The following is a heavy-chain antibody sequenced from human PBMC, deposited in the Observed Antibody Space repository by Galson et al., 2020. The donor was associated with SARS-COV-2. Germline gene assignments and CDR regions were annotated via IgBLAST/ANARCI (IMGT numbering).Heavy chain of an antibody. D-gene: IGHD3-10*01. V-gene: IGHV3-23*01. CDR1: GFTFSSTA. J-gene: IGHJ4*02. CDR2: IIARGDFT. CDR3: AKGGVGSHQYGSGSYDY. Sequence: GRSLRLACAASGFTFSSTALNWARHPPGKGLEWVSGIIARGDFTNYADSVRGRFTISRDNSKSTLYLQMSSLGAEDTALYYCAKGGVGSHQYGSGSYDYGGQGTLFTVSS.